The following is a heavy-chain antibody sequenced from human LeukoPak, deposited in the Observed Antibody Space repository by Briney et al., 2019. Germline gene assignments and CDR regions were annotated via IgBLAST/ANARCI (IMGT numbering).Heavy chain of an antibody. CDR1: GYTFTGYY. J-gene: IGHJ4*02. CDR3: ARSGWYGVPFDY. CDR2: ISPNSGGT. V-gene: IGHV1-2*02. D-gene: IGHD6-19*01. Sequence: ASVKVSCKASGYTFTGYYMHWVRQAPGQGLEWMGWISPNSGGTNYAQKFQGRVTMTRDTSISTAYMELSRLRSDDTAVYYCARSGWYGVPFDYWGQGTLVTVSS.